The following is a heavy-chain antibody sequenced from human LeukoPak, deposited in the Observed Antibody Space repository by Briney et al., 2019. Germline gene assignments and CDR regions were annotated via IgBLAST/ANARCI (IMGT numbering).Heavy chain of an antibody. CDR1: GFTFSTYS. D-gene: IGHD2-2*01. CDR3: ARDRAYQLDY. V-gene: IGHV3-48*01. Sequence: GGSLRLSCAASGFTFSTYSMNWVRQAPGKGLEWVSYISSGSTTIYSADSVKGRFTISRDNAKNTLYLQMNSLRAEDTAVYYCARDRAYQLDYWGQGTLVTVSS. J-gene: IGHJ4*02. CDR2: ISSGSTTI.